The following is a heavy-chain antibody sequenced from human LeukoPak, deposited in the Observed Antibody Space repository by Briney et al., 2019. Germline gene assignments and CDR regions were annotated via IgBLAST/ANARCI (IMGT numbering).Heavy chain of an antibody. CDR1: GFTFSDYY. D-gene: IGHD3-22*01. CDR3: ASRKYYYDSSGYYYSY. CDR2: LASSSSYT. Sequence: GGSLRLSCAASGFTFSDYYMSWIRQAPGKGLEWVSYLASSSSYTSYADSVKGRFTISRDNAKNSLYLQMNSLRAEDTAVYYCASRKYYYDSSGYYYSYWGQGTLVTVSS. V-gene: IGHV3-11*03. J-gene: IGHJ4*02.